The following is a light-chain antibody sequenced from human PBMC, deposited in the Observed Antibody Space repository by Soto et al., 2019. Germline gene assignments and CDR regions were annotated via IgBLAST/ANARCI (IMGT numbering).Light chain of an antibody. Sequence: QSALTQPASVSGSPGQSITISCTGTSSDVGGYNYVSWYQQHPGKAPKLMIYEVSNRPSGVSNRFSGSKSGNTASLTIPGLQAEEEADYYCSSYTSSSTYVVFGGGTKLAVL. CDR3: SSYTSSSTYVV. V-gene: IGLV2-14*01. CDR1: SSDVGGYNY. J-gene: IGLJ2*01. CDR2: EVS.